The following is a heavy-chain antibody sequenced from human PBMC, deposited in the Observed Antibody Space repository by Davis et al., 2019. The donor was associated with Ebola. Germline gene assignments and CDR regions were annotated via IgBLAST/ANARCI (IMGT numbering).Heavy chain of an antibody. J-gene: IGHJ4*02. CDR1: GFTFSSYG. D-gene: IGHD2-2*02. V-gene: IGHV3-33*06. CDR3: AKGDDIVVVPAAIPGLGYYFDY. Sequence: GGSLRLSCAASGFTFSSYGMHWVRQAPGKGLEWVAVIWYDGSNKYYADSVKGRFTISRDNSKNTLYLQMNSLRAEDTAVYYCAKGDDIVVVPAAIPGLGYYFDYWGQGTLVTVSS. CDR2: IWYDGSNK.